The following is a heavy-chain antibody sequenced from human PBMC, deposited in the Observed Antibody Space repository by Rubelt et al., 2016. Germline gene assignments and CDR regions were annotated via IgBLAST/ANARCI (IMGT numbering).Heavy chain of an antibody. CDR1: GGSISSGGYY. D-gene: IGHD3-22*01. J-gene: IGHJ3*02. V-gene: IGHV4-31*03. CDR2: IYYSGST. CDR3: ARGPLYYYDSSAAFDI. Sequence: QVQLQESGPGLVKPSQTLSLTCTVSGGSISSGGYYWSWIRQHPGKGLEWIGYIYYSGSTYYNPSRKSWVTISVDTSKNQFSRKLSSVTAADTAVYYCARGPLYYYDSSAAFDIWGQGTMVTVSS.